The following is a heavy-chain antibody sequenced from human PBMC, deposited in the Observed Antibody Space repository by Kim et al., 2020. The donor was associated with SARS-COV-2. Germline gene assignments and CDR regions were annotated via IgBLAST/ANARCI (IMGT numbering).Heavy chain of an antibody. J-gene: IGHJ5*02. V-gene: IGHV5-51*01. CDR3: AGHQAAYGDYWFDP. Sequence: SPSFQGQVTISADKSISTAYLQWSSLKASDTAMYYCAGHQAAYGDYWFDPWGQGTLVTVSS. D-gene: IGHD4-17*01.